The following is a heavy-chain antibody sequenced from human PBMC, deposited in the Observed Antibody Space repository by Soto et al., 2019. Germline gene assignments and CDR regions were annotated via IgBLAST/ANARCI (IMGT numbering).Heavy chain of an antibody. CDR3: AGVSVVVTALPSKGFDP. J-gene: IGHJ5*02. CDR1: GGTLNGFG. Sequence: QVQPEQSGAEVKKPGSSVKVSCQPSGGTLNGFGFTWVRQAPGHGLECMGGTIPMFGTARYAQKFQGRLTITADESTGTTYMELNNLRSDATAMYYCAGVSVVVTALPSKGFDPWGQGTPVIVSA. D-gene: IGHD2-21*02. V-gene: IGHV1-69*12. CDR2: TIPMFGTA.